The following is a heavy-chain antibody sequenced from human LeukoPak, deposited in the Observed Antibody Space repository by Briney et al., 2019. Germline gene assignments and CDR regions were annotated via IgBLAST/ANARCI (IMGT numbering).Heavy chain of an antibody. Sequence: SETLSLNCSVSGGSISNYYWSWIRQPPGKGLEWIGYIYYSGSTNYNPSLKSRVTILVDTSKNQFSLKLSSVTAADTAVYYCARGTMVRGALGAFDIWGQGTMVTVSS. CDR3: ARGTMVRGALGAFDI. CDR2: IYYSGST. CDR1: GGSISNYY. J-gene: IGHJ3*02. V-gene: IGHV4-59*01. D-gene: IGHD3-10*01.